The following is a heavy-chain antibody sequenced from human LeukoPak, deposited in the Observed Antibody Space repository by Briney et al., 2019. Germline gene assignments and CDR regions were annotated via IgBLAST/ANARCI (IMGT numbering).Heavy chain of an antibody. CDR3: AKQTTVTTTEIDY. CDR2: ISDDGRT. Sequence: AGGSLRLSCAASGFTFSTYTMAWVRQAPGGGLEWVSAISDDGRTYFADSVKGRFAISRDNSKSTLYSQTNSLRAEDTAVYYCAKQTTVTTTEIDYWGQGTLVTVSS. V-gene: IGHV3-23*01. D-gene: IGHD4-17*01. CDR1: GFTFSTYT. J-gene: IGHJ4*02.